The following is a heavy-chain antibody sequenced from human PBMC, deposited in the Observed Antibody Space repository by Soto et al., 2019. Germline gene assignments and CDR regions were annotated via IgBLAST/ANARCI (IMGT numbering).Heavy chain of an antibody. CDR3: ARGLVGATTVAYYFDY. CDR2: IGTAGDT. V-gene: IGHV3-13*01. D-gene: IGHD1-26*01. CDR1: GFTFSSYD. Sequence: GGSLRLSCAASGFTFSSYDMHWVRQATGKGLEWVSAIGTAGDTYYPGSVKGRFTISRENAKNSLYLQMNSLRAEDTAVYYCARGLVGATTVAYYFDYWGQGT. J-gene: IGHJ4*02.